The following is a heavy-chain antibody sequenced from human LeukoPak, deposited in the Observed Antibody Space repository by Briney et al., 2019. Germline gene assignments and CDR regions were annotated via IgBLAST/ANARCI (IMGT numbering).Heavy chain of an antibody. V-gene: IGHV1-69*13. CDR1: GGTFSIYA. Sequence: SVKVSCKASGGTFSIYAISWVRQAPGQGLEWMGGIIPIFGTANYAQKFQGRVTITADESTSTAYMELSSLRSEDTAVYYCARDRTEMATIYFDYWGQGTLVTVSS. CDR3: ARDRTEMATIYFDY. CDR2: IIPIFGTA. D-gene: IGHD5-24*01. J-gene: IGHJ4*02.